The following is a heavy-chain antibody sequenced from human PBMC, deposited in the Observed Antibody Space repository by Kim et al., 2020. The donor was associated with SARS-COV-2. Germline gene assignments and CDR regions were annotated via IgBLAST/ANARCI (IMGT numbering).Heavy chain of an antibody. D-gene: IGHD3-22*01. V-gene: IGHV4-59*01. J-gene: IGHJ5*02. CDR3: ARVSGGYYSGWFDP. CDR2: IYYSGST. Sequence: SETLSLTCTVSGGSISSYYWSWIRQPPGKGLEWIGYIYYSGSTNYNPSLKSRVTISVDTSKNQFSLKLSSVTAADTAVYYCARVSGGYYSGWFDPWGQGTLVTVSS. CDR1: GGSISSYY.